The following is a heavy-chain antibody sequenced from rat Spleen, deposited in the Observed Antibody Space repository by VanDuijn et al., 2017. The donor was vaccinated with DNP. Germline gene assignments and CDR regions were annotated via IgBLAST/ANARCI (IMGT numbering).Heavy chain of an antibody. J-gene: IGHJ4*01. CDR3: TTGSSYIPVAMDA. Sequence: EVQLVESGGGLVQPGGSLKLSCAASGFTFSNYGMAWVRQAPTKGLEWVASISYDGGSTYYRDSVKGRFTISRDNAKSSLYMQRDRLRSEDTATYYCTTGSSYIPVAMDAWGQGPSVTVSS. CDR1: GFTFSNYG. CDR2: ISYDGGST. V-gene: IGHV5-20*01. D-gene: IGHD1-2*01.